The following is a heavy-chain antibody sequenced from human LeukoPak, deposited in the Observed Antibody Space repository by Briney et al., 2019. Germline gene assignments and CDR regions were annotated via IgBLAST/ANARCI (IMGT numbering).Heavy chain of an antibody. Sequence: SETLSLTCAVYGGSFSGYYWSWIRQAPGKGLEWIGEINGSGSSNYKASLRSRVTISVDTSKSQFFLKLSSVTASDTAVYYCARASKGTYYDSGGYYGYWGQGTLVTVSS. J-gene: IGHJ4*02. CDR2: INGSGSS. V-gene: IGHV4-34*01. CDR3: ARASKGTYYDSGGYYGY. CDR1: GGSFSGYY. D-gene: IGHD3-22*01.